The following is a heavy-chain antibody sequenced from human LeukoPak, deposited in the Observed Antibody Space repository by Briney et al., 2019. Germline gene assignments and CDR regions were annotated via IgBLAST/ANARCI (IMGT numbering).Heavy chain of an antibody. Sequence: GGSLRLSCAASGFTFSDYGIHWVRQAPGKGLEWVAFIRYDGSHEFADSVKGRFTISRDNFKNTVYLQMNSLRPEDTALYYCAKDGQYQLIYGGWLDPWGQGTLVTVSS. CDR2: IRYDGSHE. V-gene: IGHV3-30*02. CDR1: GFTFSDYG. J-gene: IGHJ5*02. D-gene: IGHD2/OR15-2a*01. CDR3: AKDGQYQLIYGGWLDP.